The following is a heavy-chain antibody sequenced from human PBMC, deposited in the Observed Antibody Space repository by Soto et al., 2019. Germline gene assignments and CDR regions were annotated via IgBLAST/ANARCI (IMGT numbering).Heavy chain of an antibody. Sequence: PGGSLRLSCAASGFTFSSYGMHWVRQAPGKGLEWVAVIWRHENNKYYADSVRGRFTISRDNSKNTLYLQMNSLRAEDTAVYYCARGGEIGAYFDYWGQGTLVTVSS. V-gene: IGHV3-33*01. CDR1: GFTFSSYG. CDR3: ARGGEIGAYFDY. D-gene: IGHD3-16*01. CDR2: IWRHENNK. J-gene: IGHJ4*02.